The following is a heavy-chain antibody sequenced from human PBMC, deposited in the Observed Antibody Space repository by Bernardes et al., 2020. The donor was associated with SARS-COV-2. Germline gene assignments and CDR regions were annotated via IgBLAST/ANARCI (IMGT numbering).Heavy chain of an antibody. CDR3: ARDRVVPAAVSYYYYYGMDV. CDR1: GGSLSSGGYY. D-gene: IGHD2-2*01. Sequence: SETLSLTCTVSGGSLSSGGYYWSWIRQHPGKGLEWIGYNNYRGSTYHNPSLKSRVTISVDTSKNQFSLKLSSVTAADTAVYYCARDRVVPAAVSYYYYYGMDVWGQGTTVTGSS. CDR2: NNYRGST. V-gene: IGHV4-31*03. J-gene: IGHJ6*02.